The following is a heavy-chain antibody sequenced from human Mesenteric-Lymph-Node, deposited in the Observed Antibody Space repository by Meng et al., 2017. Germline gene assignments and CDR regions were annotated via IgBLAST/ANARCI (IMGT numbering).Heavy chain of an antibody. CDR2: IYYSGST. D-gene: IGHD1-26*01. V-gene: IGHV4-30-4*01. CDR1: GGSISSGDYY. J-gene: IGHJ4*02. Sequence: QESGPGVVKPYQPLSLTCTVSGGSISSGDYYWSWIRQPPGKGLEWIGYIYYSGSTYYNPSLKSRVSISGDTSNKQFSLKLTSVTAADTAVYYCARSPYSGSALPFFDYWGQGSLVTVSS. CDR3: ARSPYSGSALPFFDY.